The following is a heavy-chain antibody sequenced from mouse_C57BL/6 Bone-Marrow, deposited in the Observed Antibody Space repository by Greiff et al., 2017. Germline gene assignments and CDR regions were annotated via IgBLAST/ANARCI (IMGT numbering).Heavy chain of an antibody. J-gene: IGHJ3*01. V-gene: IGHV14-4*01. CDR1: GFNIKDDY. CDR2: IDPENGDT. Sequence: VHVKQSGAELVRPGASVKLSCTASGFNIKDDYMHWVKQRPEQGLEWIGWIDPENGDTEYASNFQGKATITADTSSNTAYLQLSSLTSEDTAVYYCTTSAPGFAYWGQGTLVTVSA. CDR3: TTSAPGFAY.